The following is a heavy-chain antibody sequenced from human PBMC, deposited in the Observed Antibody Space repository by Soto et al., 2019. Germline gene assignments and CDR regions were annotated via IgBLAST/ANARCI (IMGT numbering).Heavy chain of an antibody. CDR2: ISAYNGNT. J-gene: IGHJ6*02. CDR1: DFTFTSYG. CDR3: ARDQPITGSLRGTPLMAV. V-gene: IGHV1-18*04. D-gene: IGHD1-20*01. Sequence: QVQLVQSGAEVKKPGASVKVSCKASDFTFTSYGISWVRQAPGQGLEWMGWISAYNGNTDYAQKLQGRVTMTTDTSTATAHMELGGLRSDDTAVYYCARDQPITGSLRGTPLMAVWGQGTTVTVSS.